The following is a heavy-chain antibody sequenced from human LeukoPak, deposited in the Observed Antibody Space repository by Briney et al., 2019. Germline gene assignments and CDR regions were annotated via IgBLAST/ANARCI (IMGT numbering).Heavy chain of an antibody. V-gene: IGHV4-4*07. CDR3: ARVWGCSSTSCYEDYYYYYMDV. CDR1: GGSISSYY. J-gene: IGHJ6*03. Sequence: SETLSLTCTVSGGSISSYYWSWIRQPAGKGLEWIGRIYTSGSTNYNPPLKSRVTISVDTSKNQFSLKLSSVTAADTAVYYCARVWGCSSTSCYEDYYYYYMDVWGKGTTVTVSS. CDR2: IYTSGST. D-gene: IGHD2-2*01.